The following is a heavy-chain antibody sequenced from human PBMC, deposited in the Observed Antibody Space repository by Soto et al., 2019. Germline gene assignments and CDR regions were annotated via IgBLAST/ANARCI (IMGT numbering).Heavy chain of an antibody. CDR1: GYSFSNYW. V-gene: IGHV5-10-1*01. J-gene: IGHJ6*02. CDR2: IDPSDSYT. D-gene: IGHD2-2*02. Sequence: PGESLKISCNASGYSFSNYWICWVRQMAGKGLEWMGRIDPSDSYTDYSPSFQGHVTISTDKSIATAFLQWSSLKASDTAIYYCARLEGYCRSTSCYNYYYGLDVWGQGTAVTVSS. CDR3: ARLEGYCRSTSCYNYYYGLDV.